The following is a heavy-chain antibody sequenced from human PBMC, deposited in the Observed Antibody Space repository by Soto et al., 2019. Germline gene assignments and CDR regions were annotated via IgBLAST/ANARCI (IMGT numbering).Heavy chain of an antibody. CDR1: GGTFSSYA. J-gene: IGHJ4*02. V-gene: IGHV1-69*13. D-gene: IGHD3-16*01. CDR3: ARFGFRARVFDY. Sequence: GASVKVSCKASGGTFSSYAISWVRQAPGQGLEWMGGIIPIFGTANYAQKFQGRVTITADESTSTAYMELSSLRSEDTAVYYCARFGFRARVFDYWGQGTLVTVSS. CDR2: IIPIFGTA.